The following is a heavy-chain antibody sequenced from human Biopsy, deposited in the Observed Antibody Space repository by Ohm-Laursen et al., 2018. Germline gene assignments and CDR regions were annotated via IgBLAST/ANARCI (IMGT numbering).Heavy chain of an antibody. J-gene: IGHJ4*02. V-gene: IGHV4-34*01. CDR2: INHSGST. Sequence: GTLSLTCTVSGGSFSGTYWSWIRQTPGKGLEWIGEINHSGSTKYNPSFESRVPISVDTSKNQFSLNLFSVTAADAARYFCARGEYYAYWSGARKLNYFDYWGQGTLVIVSS. D-gene: IGHD3-3*01. CDR1: GGSFSGTY. CDR3: ARGEYYAYWSGARKLNYFDY.